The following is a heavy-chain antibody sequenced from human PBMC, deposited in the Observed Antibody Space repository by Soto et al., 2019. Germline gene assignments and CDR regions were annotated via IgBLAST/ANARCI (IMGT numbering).Heavy chain of an antibody. J-gene: IGHJ4*02. CDR3: TKEWNTVTTGY. D-gene: IGHD4-17*01. CDR2: IKSKSDGETV. CDR1: GFTFNEAW. V-gene: IGHV3-15*01. Sequence: EVQLVESGGGLIRPGASLTISCAASGFTFNEAWMNWVRQAPGKGLEWVGRIKSKSDGETVDYADSVKGRFTISRDDSKNILFLHMNNLKTEDTAMYYCTKEWNTVTTGYWGQGTLVTVSS.